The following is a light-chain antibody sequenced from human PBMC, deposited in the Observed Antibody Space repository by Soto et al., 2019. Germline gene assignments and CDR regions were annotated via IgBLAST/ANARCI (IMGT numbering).Light chain of an antibody. CDR2: AAS. Sequence: DIQMTQSPSSLSASVGDRVTITCRASQGIYNYLAWYQQKPGKVPNLLIYAASTLQSGVPSRFSGSGSGTDVTLTSSSPQPEDVATYYCQGYNSARILTFGGGTKVEIK. J-gene: IGKJ4*01. V-gene: IGKV1-27*01. CDR1: QGIYNY. CDR3: QGYNSARILT.